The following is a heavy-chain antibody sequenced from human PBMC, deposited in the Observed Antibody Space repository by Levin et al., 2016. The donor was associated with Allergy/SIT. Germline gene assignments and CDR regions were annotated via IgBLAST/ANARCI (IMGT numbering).Heavy chain of an antibody. J-gene: IGHJ6*02. CDR3: AREESIRSGSYPYYYYGMDV. D-gene: IGHD1-26*01. Sequence: GSLRLSCAVYGGSFSGYYWSWIRQPPGKGLEWIGEINHSGSTNYNPSLKSRVTISVDTSKNQFSLKLSSVTAADTAVYYCAREESIRSGSYPYYYYGMDVWGQGTTVTVSS. CDR2: INHSGST. V-gene: IGHV4-34*01. CDR1: GGSFSGYY.